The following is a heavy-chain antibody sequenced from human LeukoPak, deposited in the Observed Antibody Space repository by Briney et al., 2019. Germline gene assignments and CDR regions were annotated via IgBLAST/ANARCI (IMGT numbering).Heavy chain of an antibody. CDR2: IIPTLGIA. J-gene: IGHJ4*02. V-gene: IGHV1-69*04. D-gene: IGHD3-10*01. Sequence: SVKVSCKASGGTFSSYAISWVRQAPGQGLEWMGRIIPTLGIANYAQKFQGRVTITADKSTSTAYMELSSLRSEDTAVYYCARDYYGSGSYYPHYWGQGTLVTVSS. CDR1: GGTFSSYA. CDR3: ARDYYGSGSYYPHY.